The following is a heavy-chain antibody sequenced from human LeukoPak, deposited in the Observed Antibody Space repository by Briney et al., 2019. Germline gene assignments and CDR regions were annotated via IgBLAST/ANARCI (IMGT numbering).Heavy chain of an antibody. Sequence: SETLSLTCAVYGGSFSGYYWNWIRQPPGKGLEWIGEINHSVSTNYNPSLKSRVTILVDTSKNQFSLKLSSVTAADTAVYYCARGRRNGRYNWFDPWGQGTLVTVSS. CDR3: ARGRRNGRYNWFDP. V-gene: IGHV4-34*01. CDR1: GGSFSGYY. CDR2: INHSVST. J-gene: IGHJ5*02. D-gene: IGHD3-10*01.